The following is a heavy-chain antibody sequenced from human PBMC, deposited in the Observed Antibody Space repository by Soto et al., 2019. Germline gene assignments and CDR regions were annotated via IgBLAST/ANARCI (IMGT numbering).Heavy chain of an antibody. J-gene: IGHJ5*02. CDR1: GYSFIDYG. Sequence: VASVKVSCKASGYSFIDYGISWLRQAPGQGLEWMGWISGNNGNANYAQKFQGRVTMTTDTSTSTAYMELRSLRSDDTAVYYCARERDWWFDPWGQGTLVTVS. D-gene: IGHD3-9*01. V-gene: IGHV1-18*01. CDR3: ARERDWWFDP. CDR2: ISGNNGNA.